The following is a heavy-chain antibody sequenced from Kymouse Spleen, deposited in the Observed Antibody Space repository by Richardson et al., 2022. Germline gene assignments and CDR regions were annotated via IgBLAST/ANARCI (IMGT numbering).Heavy chain of an antibody. CDR3: ARQGSSWYWFDY. CDR2: IYYSGST. D-gene: IGHD6-13*01. CDR1: GGSISSSSYY. Sequence: QLQLQESGPGLVKPSETLSLTCTVSGGSISSSSYYWGWIRQPPGKGLEWIGSIYYSGSTYYNPSLKSRVTISVDTSKNQFSLKLSSVTAADTAVYYCARQGSSWYWFDYWGQGTLVTVSS. V-gene: IGHV4-39*01. J-gene: IGHJ4*02.